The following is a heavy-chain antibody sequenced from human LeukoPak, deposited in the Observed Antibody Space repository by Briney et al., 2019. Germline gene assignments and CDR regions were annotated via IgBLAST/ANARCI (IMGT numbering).Heavy chain of an antibody. CDR1: GFTFSSYA. CDR2: ISGRGGST. J-gene: IGHJ4*02. CDR3: ARGQGID. Sequence: PGGSLRLSCAASGFTFSSYAMSWVRQAPGKGLEWVSSISGRGGSTYYADSVKGRFTISRDNVKNSLYLQMNSLRADDTAVYYCARGQGIDWGQGTLVTVSS. V-gene: IGHV3-23*01. D-gene: IGHD2-15*01.